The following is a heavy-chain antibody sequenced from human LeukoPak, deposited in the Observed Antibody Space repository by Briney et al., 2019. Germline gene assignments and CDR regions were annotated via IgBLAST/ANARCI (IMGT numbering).Heavy chain of an antibody. CDR3: ARAPLTGYYMDA. V-gene: IGHV1-2*02. CDR2: INPNSGGT. J-gene: IGHJ6*03. CDR1: GYTFTGYY. Sequence: ASVKVSCKASGYTFTGYYLHWVRQAPEQGLEWMGWINPNSGGTNYAQKFQGRVTMTRDTSISTAYMELSRLRSDDTAVYYCARAPLTGYYMDAWGKGTTVTVSS. D-gene: IGHD2-8*02.